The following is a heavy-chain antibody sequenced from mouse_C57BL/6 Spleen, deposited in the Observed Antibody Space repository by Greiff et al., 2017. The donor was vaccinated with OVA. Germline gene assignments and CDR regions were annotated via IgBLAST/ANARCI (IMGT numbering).Heavy chain of an antibody. CDR1: GYTFTGYW. D-gene: IGHD3-2*02. CDR2: ILPGSGST. J-gene: IGHJ3*01. V-gene: IGHV1-9*01. CDR3: ASGGGDDSSGWFAY. Sequence: VQLQQSGAELMKPGASVKLSCKATGYTFTGYWIEWVKQRPGHGLEWIGEILPGSGSTNYNEKFKGKATFHADTSSNTASMQHSSLETEESAIYYCASGGGDDSSGWFAYWGQGTLVTVSA.